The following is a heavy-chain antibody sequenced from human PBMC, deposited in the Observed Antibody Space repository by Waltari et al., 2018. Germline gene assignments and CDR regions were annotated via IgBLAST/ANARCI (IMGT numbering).Heavy chain of an antibody. CDR3: TGDYCDRTNCHGMDG. CDR2: ISYNGRNI. Sequence: QVQLVESGGGVVQPGRSLRLSCAASEFTFSSYAMHWVRQAPGNVREWVAVISYNGRNIYYVDSVKGRFTISIDNSVKMLYLQRNTLRIEDTAVYYCTGDYCDRTNCHGMDGWGQGTTVTVSS. CDR1: EFTFSSYA. V-gene: IGHV3-30*04. D-gene: IGHD3-22*01. J-gene: IGHJ6*02.